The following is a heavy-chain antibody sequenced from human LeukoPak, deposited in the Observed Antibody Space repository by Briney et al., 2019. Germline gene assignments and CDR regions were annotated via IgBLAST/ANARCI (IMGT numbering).Heavy chain of an antibody. J-gene: IGHJ3*02. CDR2: IYYSGST. V-gene: IGHV4-61*01. D-gene: IGHD3/OR15-3a*01. Sequence: SETLSLTCTVSGGSVSSGSYYWSWIRQPPGKGLEWIGYIYYSGSTNYNPSLKSRVTISVDTSKNQFSLKLSSVTAADTAVYYCAREDSRAFDIWGQGTMVTVSS. CDR3: AREDSRAFDI. CDR1: GGSVSSGSYY.